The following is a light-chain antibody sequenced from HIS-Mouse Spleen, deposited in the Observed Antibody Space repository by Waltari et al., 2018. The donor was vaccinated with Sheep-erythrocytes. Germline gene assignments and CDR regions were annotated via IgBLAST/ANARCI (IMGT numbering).Light chain of an antibody. V-gene: IGLV2-11*01. J-gene: IGLJ1*01. Sequence: QSALTQPRPVSGSPGQSVTISCTGTSRDFGDYNYVSWYQQHPGKAPKLMIYDVSKRPSGVPDRFSGSKSGNTASLTISGLQAEDEADYYCCSYAGSYNHVFATGTKVTVL. CDR2: DVS. CDR1: SRDFGDYNY. CDR3: CSYAGSYNHV.